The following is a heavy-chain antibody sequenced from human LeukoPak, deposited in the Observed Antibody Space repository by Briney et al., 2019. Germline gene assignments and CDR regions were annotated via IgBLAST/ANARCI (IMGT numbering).Heavy chain of an antibody. CDR2: ISCDGGST. CDR1: GFTFDDYA. Sequence: PGGSLRLSCAASGFTFDDYAMHWVRQAPGKGLEWVSLISCDGGSTYYADSVKGRFTISRDNSKNSLYLQMHSLRDEDTALYYCAKDGGLYSGSYYIDYWGQGTLVTVSS. CDR3: AKDGGLYSGSYYIDY. J-gene: IGHJ4*02. D-gene: IGHD1-26*01. V-gene: IGHV3-43D*04.